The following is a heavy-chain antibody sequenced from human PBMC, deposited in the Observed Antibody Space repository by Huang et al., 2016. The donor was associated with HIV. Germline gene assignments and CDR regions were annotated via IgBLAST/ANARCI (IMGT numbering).Heavy chain of an antibody. V-gene: IGHV4-59*02. CDR3: VRDQGRLAVGGIDNWFDP. CDR2: VDDSGTT. Sequence: QVRLQESGPGLVKPSETLSLSCTVSGDSVSSHYWGWIRHPPGKGLEWIGTVDDSGTTKYNPRLKSRSTRSVDTSKNGFSLNITSVSAAETAMYFCVRDQGRLAVGGIDNWFDPWGQGALVTVSS. D-gene: IGHD6-19*01. CDR1: GDSVSSHY. J-gene: IGHJ5*02.